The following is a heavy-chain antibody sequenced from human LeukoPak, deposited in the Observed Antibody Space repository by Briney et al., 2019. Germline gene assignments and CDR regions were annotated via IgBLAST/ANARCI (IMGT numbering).Heavy chain of an antibody. V-gene: IGHV4-30-2*01. Sequence: RSSETLSLTCTVSGGSISSGGYYWSWIRQPPGKGLEWIGYIYHSGSTYYNPSLKSRVTISVDRSKNQFSLKLSSVTAADTAVYYCARAPQTPGIVVVPSRDDAFDIWGQGTMVTVSS. CDR2: IYHSGST. CDR3: ARAPQTPGIVVVPSRDDAFDI. CDR1: GGSISSGGYY. D-gene: IGHD2-2*01. J-gene: IGHJ3*02.